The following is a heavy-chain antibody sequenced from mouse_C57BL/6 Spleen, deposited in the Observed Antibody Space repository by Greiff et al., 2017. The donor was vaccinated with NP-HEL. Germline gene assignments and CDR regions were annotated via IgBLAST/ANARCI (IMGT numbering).Heavy chain of an antibody. CDR3: AAITAVVEGWYYDV. J-gene: IGHJ1*03. Sequence: QVQLKQPGAELVKPGASVKMSCKASGYTFTSYWITWVKQRPGQGLEWIGDIYPGSGSTNYIEKFKSKATLTVDTSSSTAYMQPSSLPSEDSAVYYGAAITAVVEGWYYDVWGTGTTVTVSS. D-gene: IGHD1-1*01. CDR1: GYTFTSYW. CDR2: IYPGSGST. V-gene: IGHV1-55*01.